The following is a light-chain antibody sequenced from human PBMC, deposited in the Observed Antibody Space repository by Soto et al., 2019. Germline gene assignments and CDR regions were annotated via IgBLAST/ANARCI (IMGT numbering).Light chain of an antibody. CDR1: QSISSW. V-gene: IGKV1-5*03. CDR3: QQYNSSPT. Sequence: DIQMTQSPSTLSASVGDRVTITCRSSQSISSWLAWYQQKPGKAPKLLIYKASSLESGVPSRFSGSGSGTEFTLTISSLQPDEFATYYGQQYNSSPTFGQGTKVEIK. CDR2: KAS. J-gene: IGKJ1*01.